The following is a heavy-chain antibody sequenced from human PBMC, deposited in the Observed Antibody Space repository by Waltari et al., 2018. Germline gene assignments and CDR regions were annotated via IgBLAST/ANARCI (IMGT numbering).Heavy chain of an antibody. J-gene: IGHJ6*02. Sequence: EVQLVESGGGLVQPGGSLRLSCTASGFTFKYYAMQWVRQAPGKGLEWVSSVTWNSDSIGYADSVEGRFTISRDNAKNCLYLQMNSLRAEDTALYYCTRVGNIIYGDNVPANHDMDVWGQGTTVTVS. D-gene: IGHD4-17*01. CDR3: TRVGNIIYGDNVPANHDMDV. CDR1: GFTFKYYA. CDR2: VTWNSDSI. V-gene: IGHV3-9*01.